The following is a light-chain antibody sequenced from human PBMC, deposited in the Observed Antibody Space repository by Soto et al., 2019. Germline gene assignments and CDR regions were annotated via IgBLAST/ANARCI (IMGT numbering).Light chain of an antibody. J-gene: IGKJ1*01. Sequence: AIQMTQSPSTLPASVGDRVTITCRASQGITNDLGWYQQKPGKAPKLLIYAASSLQSGVPSRFSGSGSGTDFTLTISSLQPEDFATYYCLQDDSYPRTFGQGTEVEIK. CDR2: AAS. CDR3: LQDDSYPRT. V-gene: IGKV1-6*01. CDR1: QGITND.